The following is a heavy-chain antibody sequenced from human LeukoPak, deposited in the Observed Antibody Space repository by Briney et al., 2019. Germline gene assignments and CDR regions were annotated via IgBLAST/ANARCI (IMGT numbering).Heavy chain of an antibody. CDR2: IYYSGST. CDR3: ARVLAAAGTKKSIDY. Sequence: SETLSLTCTVSGGSISSGDYYSSWIRQPPGKGLEWIGYIYYSGSTYYNPSLKSRVTISVDTSKNQFSLKLSSVTAADTAVYYCARVLAAAGTKKSIDYWGQGTLVTVSS. V-gene: IGHV4-30-4*01. J-gene: IGHJ4*02. D-gene: IGHD6-13*01. CDR1: GGSISSGDYY.